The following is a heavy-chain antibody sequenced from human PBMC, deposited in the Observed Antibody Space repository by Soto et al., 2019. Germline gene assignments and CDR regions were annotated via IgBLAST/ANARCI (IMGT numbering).Heavy chain of an antibody. CDR2: ISSSSSYI. D-gene: IGHD3-3*01. V-gene: IGHV3-21*01. Sequence: GGSLRLSCAASGFTFSSYSMNWVRQAPGKGLEWVSSISSSSSYIYYADSVKGRFTISRDNAKNSLYLQMNSLRAEDTAVYYCARDLLYLEWLFLSLRGSGYDSVRPQNWFDPWGQGTLVTVSS. CDR1: GFTFSSYS. J-gene: IGHJ5*02. CDR3: ARDLLYLEWLFLSLRGSGYDSVRPQNWFDP.